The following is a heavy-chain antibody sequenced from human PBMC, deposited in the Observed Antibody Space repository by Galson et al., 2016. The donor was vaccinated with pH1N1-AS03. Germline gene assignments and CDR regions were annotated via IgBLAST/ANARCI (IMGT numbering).Heavy chain of an antibody. J-gene: IGHJ4*02. CDR3: VRDRKYGGYFYY. D-gene: IGHD4/OR15-4a*01. Sequence: SETLSLTCLVSGASLISSDFYWGWVRQSPGQAPEWIGSVHHTGSTYYSPPLKTRLTITVDTSNNQFSLRLTSVTAADTALYYCVRDRKYGGYFYYWGQGALVTVSS. CDR2: VHHTGST. V-gene: IGHV4-39*07. CDR1: GASLISSDFY.